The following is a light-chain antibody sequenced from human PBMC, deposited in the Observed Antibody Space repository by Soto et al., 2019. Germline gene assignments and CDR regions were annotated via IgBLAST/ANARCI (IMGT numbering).Light chain of an antibody. J-gene: IGKJ1*01. CDR2: GAS. CDR1: HSIDSR. Sequence: EIVMTQSPATLSVSPGGRATLSCGASHSIDSRLAWYQLKRGHPPRLLIHGASTRATGVAPRFSGSGSGTDYTLTISSLQSEDFAVYFCQQYANWPPWTFGQGTKVEI. CDR3: QQYANWPPWT. V-gene: IGKV3-15*01.